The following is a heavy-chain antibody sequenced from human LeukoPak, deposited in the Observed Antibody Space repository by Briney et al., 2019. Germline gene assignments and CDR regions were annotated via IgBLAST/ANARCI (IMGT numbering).Heavy chain of an antibody. V-gene: IGHV3-11*06. CDR3: AGDIAAAGSIDY. CDR2: ISSSSSST. CDR1: GFSFSDYY. Sequence: PGGSLRLSCAASGFSFSDYYMSWIRQAPGKGLEWISYISSSSSSTNYADSVKGRLTISRDNAKNSLYLQMNSLRAEDTAVYYCAGDIAAAGSIDYWGQGTLVTVSS. J-gene: IGHJ4*02. D-gene: IGHD6-13*01.